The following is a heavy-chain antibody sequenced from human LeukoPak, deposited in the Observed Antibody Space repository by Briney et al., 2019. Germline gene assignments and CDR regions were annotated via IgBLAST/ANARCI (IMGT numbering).Heavy chain of an antibody. CDR1: GGSISSSSYY. CDR3: ARTSGSYYVYFDY. D-gene: IGHD1-26*01. Sequence: PSETLSLTCTVSGGSISSSSYYWGWIRQPPGKGLEWIGYIYYSGSTNYNPSLKSRVTISVDTSKNQFSLKLSSVTAADTAVYYCARTSGSYYVYFDYWGQGTLVTVSS. CDR2: IYYSGST. V-gene: IGHV4-61*05. J-gene: IGHJ4*02.